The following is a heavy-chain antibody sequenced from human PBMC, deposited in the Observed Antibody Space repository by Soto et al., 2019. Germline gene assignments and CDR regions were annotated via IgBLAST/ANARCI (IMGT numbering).Heavy chain of an antibody. CDR3: ARDVAAGGDY. J-gene: IGHJ4*02. D-gene: IGHD6-13*01. V-gene: IGHV3-7*01. CDR2: IKQDGSEK. CDR1: GFIFSNHW. Sequence: EVQLVESGGGLVQPGGSLRLSCAASGFIFSNHWMSWVRQATGKGLEWVANIKQDGSEKNYLDSVKGRFTVSRDNAKNSLYLQMNSLRAEDTAVYYCARDVAAGGDYWGQGTLVTVSS.